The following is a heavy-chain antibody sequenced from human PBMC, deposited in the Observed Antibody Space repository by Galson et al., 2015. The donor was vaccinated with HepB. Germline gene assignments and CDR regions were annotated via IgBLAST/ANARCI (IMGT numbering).Heavy chain of an antibody. V-gene: IGHV3-23*01. CDR1: GFAFSMYA. CDR2: ISSNSGST. CDR3: AKGGQAYCGGSNCYAVGCYYKNMDV. J-gene: IGHJ6*04. D-gene: IGHD2-21*01. Sequence: LRLSCAASGFAFSMYAMTWVRQAPGKGLEWVSAISSNSGSTYLADSVKGRFTISRDNSKNTVYLQMSSLRAEDTAIYYCAKGGQAYCGGSNCYAVGCYYKNMDVWGKGTTVTVSS.